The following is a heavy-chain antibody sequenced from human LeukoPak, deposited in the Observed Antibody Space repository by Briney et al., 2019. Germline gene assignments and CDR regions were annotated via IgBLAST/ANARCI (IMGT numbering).Heavy chain of an antibody. D-gene: IGHD6-19*01. J-gene: IGHJ4*02. CDR1: GFSFSAYW. CDR2: INPVGPAT. V-gene: IGHV3-7*01. CDR3: GRFGYVAGVDL. Sequence: PGGSLTLSCPASGFSFSAYWMTWVRQAPGAGLEFVANINPVGPATYYADPVKGRFTISRHNAKNLVYLQMNSLKAEDTAVYHCGRFGYVAGVDLWGQGTLVTVSS.